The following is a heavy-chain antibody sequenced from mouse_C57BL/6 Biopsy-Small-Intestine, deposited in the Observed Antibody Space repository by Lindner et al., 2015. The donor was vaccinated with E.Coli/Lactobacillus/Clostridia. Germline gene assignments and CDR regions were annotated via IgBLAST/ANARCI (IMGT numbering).Heavy chain of an antibody. Sequence: VQLQESGAELVKPGASVNISCKTSGYAFSSSWMNWVKQRPGKGLEWIGRIFPEDVETTYNGNFKGKATLTADYSSSTAYMQLSSLTSEDSAVYFCARGTRLDFWGQGTTLTVSS. CDR3: ARGTRLDF. CDR2: IFPEDVET. V-gene: IGHV1-82*01. CDR1: GYAFSSSW. D-gene: IGHD3-3*01. J-gene: IGHJ2*01.